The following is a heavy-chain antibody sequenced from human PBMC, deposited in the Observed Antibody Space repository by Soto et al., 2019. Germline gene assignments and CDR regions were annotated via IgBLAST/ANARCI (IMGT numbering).Heavy chain of an antibody. CDR2: ISSSSSTI. CDR1: GFTFSSYS. J-gene: IGHJ3*02. V-gene: IGHV3-48*02. Sequence: QSGGSLRLSCAASGFTFSSYSMNWVRQAPGKGLEWVSYISSSSSTIYYADSVKGRFTISRDNAKNSLYLQMNSLRDEDTAVYYCARDPHYYDSSGYYGYAFDIWGQGTMVTVSS. CDR3: ARDPHYYDSSGYYGYAFDI. D-gene: IGHD3-22*01.